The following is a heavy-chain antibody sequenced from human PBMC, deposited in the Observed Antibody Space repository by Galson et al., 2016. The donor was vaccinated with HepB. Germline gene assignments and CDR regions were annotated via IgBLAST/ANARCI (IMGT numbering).Heavy chain of an antibody. V-gene: IGHV3-15*01. D-gene: IGHD2-2*01. J-gene: IGHJ4*02. CDR2: IKGDTDGGST. CDR3: NTLTPTAAIDY. CDR1: GFTFSNAW. Sequence: SLRLSCAASGFTFSNAWMNWVRQAPGKGLEWVGRIKGDTDGGSTDYAAPVKGRFTISKDDSKNTLYLQMNSLKTEDTAVYYCNTLTPTAAIDYWGQGALVTVSS.